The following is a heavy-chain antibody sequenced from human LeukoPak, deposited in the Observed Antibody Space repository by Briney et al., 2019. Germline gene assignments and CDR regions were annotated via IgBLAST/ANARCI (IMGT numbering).Heavy chain of an antibody. CDR1: DXSITSSSYY. Sequence: SETLSLTCTVSDXSITSSSYYWGWIRQPPGKGPEWIGSIHYGANTYRNPSLKSRVTISMDTSKNHFSLSLSSVTAADTAVYYCARNDAKMVTVDYWGQGTLVTVSS. J-gene: IGHJ4*02. CDR3: ARNDAKMVTVDY. V-gene: IGHV4-39*02. D-gene: IGHD2-21*02. CDR2: IHYGANT.